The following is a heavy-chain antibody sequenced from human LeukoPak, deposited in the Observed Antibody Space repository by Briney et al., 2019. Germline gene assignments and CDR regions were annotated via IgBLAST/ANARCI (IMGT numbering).Heavy chain of an antibody. D-gene: IGHD1-26*01. CDR3: AKDMGENGSYFLDY. J-gene: IGHJ4*02. V-gene: IGHV3-23*01. CDR1: GFTFSSYA. CDR2: ISGGGGST. Sequence: PGGSLRLSCAASGFTFSSYAISWVRQAPGKGLEWVSAISGGGGSTYYADSVKGRFTISRDNSKNTVYLQMNSLRVEDTAEYYCAKDMGENGSYFLDYWGQGTLVTVSS.